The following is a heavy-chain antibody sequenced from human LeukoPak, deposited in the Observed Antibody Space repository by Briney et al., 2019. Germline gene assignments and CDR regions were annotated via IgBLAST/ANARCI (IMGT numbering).Heavy chain of an antibody. CDR2: TKPDGSEK. V-gene: IGHV3-7*01. D-gene: IGHD3-16*01. CDR1: GFVFRNYC. Sequence: GGSLRLSCAASGFVFRNYCMSWVRQAPGKGLEWVANTKPDGSEKNYVGSGKGRFTISRDNTKNSLYLQMDSLRAEDTALYYCARVDYVDEGWGYWGQGTLVTVSS. J-gene: IGHJ4*02. CDR3: ARVDYVDEGWGY.